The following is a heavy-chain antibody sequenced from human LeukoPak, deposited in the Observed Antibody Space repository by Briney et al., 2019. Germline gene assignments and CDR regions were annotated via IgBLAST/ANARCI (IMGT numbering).Heavy chain of an antibody. Sequence: SATLSVSCAVYGGSFRGYYWSCIRQTPGKGLEWIGEINHSGSTNYNPSLKSRVTISVDTSKNQFSLKLSSVTAADTAVYYCARGIVVVPAAMQNFDYWGQGTLVTVSS. CDR2: INHSGST. CDR3: ARGIVVVPAAMQNFDY. V-gene: IGHV4-34*01. CDR1: GGSFRGYY. J-gene: IGHJ4*02. D-gene: IGHD2-2*01.